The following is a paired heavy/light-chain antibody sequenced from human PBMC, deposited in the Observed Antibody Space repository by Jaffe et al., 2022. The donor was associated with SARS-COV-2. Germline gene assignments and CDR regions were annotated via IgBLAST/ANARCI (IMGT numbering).Heavy chain of an antibody. V-gene: IGHV3-21*06. J-gene: IGHJ6*02. CDR3: ASAVAMDHGHEV. CDR2: ITSSSSYI. Sequence: EVQLEESGGGPVKPGGSLRLSCVASGFTFSNYGMSWVRQAPGKGLEWVSSITSSSSYINYADSVRGRFTISRDNAKNSLYLQMNSLRAEDTAVYYCASAVAMDHGHEVWGQGTTVTVSS. D-gene: IGHD6-19*01. CDR1: GFTFSNYG.
Light chain of an antibody. CDR2: ASS. V-gene: IGKV1-9*01. CDR1: QDISTY. CDR3: QQLNSFPFT. Sequence: DIQVTQSPSFLSASVGDRVTITCRASQDISTYLTWYQQKPGKAPKRLIYASSTLQTGVPSRFSGSGSGTEFTLTISSLQPEDFATYYCQQLNSFPFTFGPGTKVDIK. J-gene: IGKJ3*01.